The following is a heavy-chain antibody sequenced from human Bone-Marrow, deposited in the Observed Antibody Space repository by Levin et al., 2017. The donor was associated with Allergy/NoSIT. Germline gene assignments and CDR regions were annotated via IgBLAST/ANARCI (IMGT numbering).Heavy chain of an antibody. CDR2: IGSSGGSI. D-gene: IGHD3-22*01. J-gene: IGHJ4*02. V-gene: IGHV3-21*01. Sequence: GGSLRLSCAASGFTFSTYSMNWVRQAPGKGLEWVSSIGSSGGSIYYADSVKGRFTISRDNAKNSLYLQMNSLRAEDTAVYYCGRGWVSDYYDRSGYRGSYWSQGTLVTVSA. CDR1: GFTFSTYS. CDR3: GRGWVSDYYDRSGYRGSY.